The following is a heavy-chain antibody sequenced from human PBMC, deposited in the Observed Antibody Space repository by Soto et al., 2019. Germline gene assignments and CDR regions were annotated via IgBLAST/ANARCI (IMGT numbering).Heavy chain of an antibody. Sequence: PSETLSLTCTVSGGSISSYYWSWIRQPPGKGLEWIGYIYYSGSTNYNPSLKSRVTISVDTSKNQFSLKLSSVTAADTAVYYCARMHANKIDAFDISGQGTMVTVSS. V-gene: IGHV4-59*01. CDR3: ARMHANKIDAFDI. D-gene: IGHD2-8*01. CDR2: IYYSGST. J-gene: IGHJ3*02. CDR1: GGSISSYY.